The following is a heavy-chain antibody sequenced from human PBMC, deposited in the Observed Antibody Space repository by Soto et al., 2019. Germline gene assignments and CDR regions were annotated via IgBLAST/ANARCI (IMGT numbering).Heavy chain of an antibody. V-gene: IGHV1-69*13. D-gene: IGHD2-2*01. CDR3: ASLTCYGSTSCYFFDY. Sequence: GASVKVSCKASGGTFSSYAISWVRQAPGQGLEWMGGIIPIFGTANYAQKFQGRVTITADESTSTAYMELSSLRSEDTAEFYCASLTCYGSTSCYFFDYWGQGTLVTVSS. CDR2: IIPIFGTA. CDR1: GGTFSSYA. J-gene: IGHJ4*02.